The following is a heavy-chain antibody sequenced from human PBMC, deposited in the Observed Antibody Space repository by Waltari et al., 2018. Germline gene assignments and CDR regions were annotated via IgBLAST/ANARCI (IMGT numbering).Heavy chain of an antibody. Sequence: QLQLQESGPGLVKPSETLSLTCPVSVASLTIRNYYWGWIRPTPGKGLEWLGSLYFSGNTYYNPSLGSRLTMSVDTSKNQFYLRLNSVTAADRGVYYCTRHTTALAGTFSEFDYWGQGTLVAVSS. CDR2: LYFSGNT. CDR1: VASLTIRNYY. J-gene: IGHJ4*02. CDR3: TRHTTALAGTFSEFDY. V-gene: IGHV4-39*01. D-gene: IGHD1-1*01.